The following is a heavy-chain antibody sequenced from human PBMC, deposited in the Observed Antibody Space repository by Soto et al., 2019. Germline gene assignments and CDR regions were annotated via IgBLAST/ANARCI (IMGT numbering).Heavy chain of an antibody. J-gene: IGHJ4*02. V-gene: IGHV4-31*03. CDR2: IYCIGST. CDR3: ATYCSGGSCYLDY. CDR1: GGSISSGGYY. D-gene: IGHD2-15*01. Sequence: QVQLQESGPGLVKPSQTLSLTCTVSGGSISSGGYYWSWIRLHPGKGLVWIGFIYCIGSTCYNPSLKRRVTVSVDTSKNQFSLKLSSVTAADTAVYYCATYCSGGSCYLDYWGQGTLVTVSS.